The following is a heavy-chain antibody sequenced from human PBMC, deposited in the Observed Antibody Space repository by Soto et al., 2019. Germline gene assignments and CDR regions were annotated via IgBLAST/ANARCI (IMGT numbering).Heavy chain of an antibody. V-gene: IGHV4-34*01. CDR1: DGSFGGYY. J-gene: IGHJ5*02. D-gene: IGHD1-26*01. Sequence: QVQLQQWGAGLLKPSETLSLTCAVYDGSFGGYYWSWIRQPPGKGLEWIGEINHSGSTNYNPSLKSRVTISVDTSKNQFSLKLSSVTAADTAVYYCARGEVGAPGWFDPWGQGTLVTVSS. CDR2: INHSGST. CDR3: ARGEVGAPGWFDP.